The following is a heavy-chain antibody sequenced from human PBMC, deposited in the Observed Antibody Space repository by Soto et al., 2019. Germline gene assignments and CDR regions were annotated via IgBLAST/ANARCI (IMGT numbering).Heavy chain of an antibody. V-gene: IGHV3-23*01. CDR2: IGGGGGST. J-gene: IGHJ6*02. Sequence: EVQLLESGGGLVQPGGSLRLSCAASGFTFTSYAMSWVRQAPGKGLEWVSVIGGGGGSTYYADSVKGRFTISRDNSNNTLYLQMNSLRAEDTAMYYCAKATKGSLYYYYVMDVWGQGTTVTVSS. CDR3: AKATKGSLYYYYVMDV. CDR1: GFTFTSYA.